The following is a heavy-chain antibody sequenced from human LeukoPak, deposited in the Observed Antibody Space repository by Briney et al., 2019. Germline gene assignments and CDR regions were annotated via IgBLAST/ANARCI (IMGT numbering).Heavy chain of an antibody. CDR1: GFTFSNYG. V-gene: IGHV3-30*02. J-gene: IGHJ4*02. D-gene: IGHD4-17*01. CDR2: IRYDGSNK. Sequence: GGSLRLSCAASGFTFSNYGMHWVRQAPGKGLEWVAFIRYDGSNKYYADSVKGRFTISRDDAKNLLYLDMNSLRAEDTAVYYCARGHTAVTRHFDFWGRGTLVTVSS. CDR3: ARGHTAVTRHFDF.